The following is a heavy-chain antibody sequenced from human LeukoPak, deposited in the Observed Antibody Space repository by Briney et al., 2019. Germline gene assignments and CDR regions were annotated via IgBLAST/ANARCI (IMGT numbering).Heavy chain of an antibody. Sequence: SETLSLTCNVSGDSISSSNHYWGWIRQLPGKGLEWIGSIYYSGSTYYNPSLKSRVTISIDMSKNQFSLKVSSVTAADTAVYFCARGGTAAATGYWGQGTLVTVSS. CDR3: ARGGTAAATGY. CDR2: IYYSGST. J-gene: IGHJ4*02. V-gene: IGHV4-39*07. CDR1: GDSISSSNHY. D-gene: IGHD6-13*01.